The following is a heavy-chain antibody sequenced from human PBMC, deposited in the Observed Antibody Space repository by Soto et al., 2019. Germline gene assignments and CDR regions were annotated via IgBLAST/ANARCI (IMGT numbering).Heavy chain of an antibody. CDR3: ASIYTTRTTYYFDT. CDR1: GGSISRFY. CDR2: IFYSGST. V-gene: IGHV4-59*12. J-gene: IGHJ4*02. D-gene: IGHD2-2*02. Sequence: SETLSLTCTVSGGSISRFYWSWIRQPPGKGLQWIGYIFYSGSTNYNPSLKSRVTISVDTSKNQFSLKLSSVTAADTAVYYCASIYTTRTTYYFDTWGQGTLVPVSS.